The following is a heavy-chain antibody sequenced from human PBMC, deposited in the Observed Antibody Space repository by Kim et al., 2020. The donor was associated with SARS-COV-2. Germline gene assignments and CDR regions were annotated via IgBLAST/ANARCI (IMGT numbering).Heavy chain of an antibody. J-gene: IGHJ4*02. D-gene: IGHD5-18*01. Sequence: GGSLRLSCAASGFTFSSYAMSWVRQAPGKGLEWVSAISGSGGSTYYVDSVKGRFTISRDNSKNTLYLQMNSLRAEDTAVYYCAKDVRRRYSYGYDRGEPFDYWGQGTLVTVSS. CDR2: ISGSGGST. CDR3: AKDVRRRYSYGYDRGEPFDY. V-gene: IGHV3-23*01. CDR1: GFTFSSYA.